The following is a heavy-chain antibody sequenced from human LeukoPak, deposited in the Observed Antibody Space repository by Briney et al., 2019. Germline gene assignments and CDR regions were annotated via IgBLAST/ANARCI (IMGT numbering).Heavy chain of an antibody. CDR3: ASRTGYSSLRDAFDI. CDR1: GGTFSSYA. J-gene: IGHJ3*02. Sequence: WASVKVSCKASGGTFSSYAISWVRQAPGQGLEWMGRIIPILGIANYAQKFQGRVTITADKSTSTAYMELSSLRSEDTAVYYCASRTGYSSLRDAFDIWGQGTMVTVSS. CDR2: IIPILGIA. D-gene: IGHD6-13*01. V-gene: IGHV1-69*04.